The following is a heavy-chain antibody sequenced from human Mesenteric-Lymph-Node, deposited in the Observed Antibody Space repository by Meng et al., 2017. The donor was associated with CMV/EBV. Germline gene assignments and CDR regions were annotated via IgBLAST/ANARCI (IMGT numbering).Heavy chain of an antibody. Sequence: GGSLRLSCAASGFTFDDYGMSWVRQAPGKGLEWVSGINWTGGSTGYADSVKGRFTISRDNAKNSLYLQMNSLRAEDTAVYYCARDLEVVVVPAGSYTWFDPWGQGTLVTVSS. D-gene: IGHD2-2*01. J-gene: IGHJ5*02. CDR3: ARDLEVVVVPAGSYTWFDP. V-gene: IGHV3-20*04. CDR1: GFTFDDYG. CDR2: INWTGGST.